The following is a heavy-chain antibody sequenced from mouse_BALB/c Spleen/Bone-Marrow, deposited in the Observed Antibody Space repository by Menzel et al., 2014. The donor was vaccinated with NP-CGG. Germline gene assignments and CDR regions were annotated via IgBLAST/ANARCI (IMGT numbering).Heavy chain of an antibody. D-gene: IGHD1-1*01. CDR3: ARWYYGSGFAY. Sequence: EVKVVESGGGLVKPGGSLKLSCAASGFTFSSYAMSWVRQTPEKRLEWVASISSGGSTYYPDSVKGRFTTSRDNARNILYLQMSSLRSEDTAMYYCARWYYGSGFAYWGQGTLVTVSA. V-gene: IGHV5-6-5*01. J-gene: IGHJ3*01. CDR1: GFTFSSYA. CDR2: ISSGGST.